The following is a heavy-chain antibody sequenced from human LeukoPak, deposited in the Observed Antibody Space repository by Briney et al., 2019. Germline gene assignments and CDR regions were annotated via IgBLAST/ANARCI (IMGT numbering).Heavy chain of an antibody. CDR1: GGTFSSYA. V-gene: IGHV1-69*05. Sequence: GASVKVSCKASGGTFSSYAISWERQAPGQGLEWMGGIIPIFGTANYAQKFQGRVTITTDESTSTAYMELSSLRSEDTAVYYCARWGVAVAGTSRAFDIWGQGTMVTVSS. CDR3: ARWGVAVAGTSRAFDI. D-gene: IGHD6-19*01. J-gene: IGHJ3*02. CDR2: IIPIFGTA.